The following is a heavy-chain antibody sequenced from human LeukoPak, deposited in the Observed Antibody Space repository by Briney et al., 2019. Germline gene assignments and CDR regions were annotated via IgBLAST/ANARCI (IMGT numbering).Heavy chain of an antibody. V-gene: IGHV4-34*01. Sequence: SETLSLTCAVYGGSFSGDYWGWIRQPPGKGLEWIGSIYYSGSTYYNPSLKSRVTISVDTSKNQFSLKLSSVTAADTAVYYCARFKSERITMVRGVIMNGNWFDPWGQGTLVTVSS. CDR1: GGSFSGDY. J-gene: IGHJ5*02. CDR3: ARFKSERITMVRGVIMNGNWFDP. D-gene: IGHD3-10*01. CDR2: IYYSGST.